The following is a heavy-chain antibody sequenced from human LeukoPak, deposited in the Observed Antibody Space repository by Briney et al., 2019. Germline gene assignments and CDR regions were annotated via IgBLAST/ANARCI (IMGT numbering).Heavy chain of an antibody. CDR2: ISAYNGNT. V-gene: IGHV1-18*04. Sequence: ASVKLSFKAAGYTFTCCDMHWGRQAPGQGLEWVGSISAYNGNTNYAQKLQGRVTMTTDTSTSTAYMELRSLRSDDTAVYYCARDRFPRYYYDSSGYGKFDYWGQGTLVTVSS. D-gene: IGHD3-22*01. J-gene: IGHJ4*02. CDR3: ARDRFPRYYYDSSGYGKFDY. CDR1: GYTFTCCD.